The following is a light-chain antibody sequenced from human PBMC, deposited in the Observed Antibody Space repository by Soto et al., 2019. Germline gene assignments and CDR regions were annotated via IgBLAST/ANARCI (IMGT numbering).Light chain of an antibody. CDR1: QSVSSSY. CDR2: GAS. V-gene: IGKV3D-7*01. J-gene: IGKJ1*01. Sequence: EIVLTQSPGTLSLSPGERATLSCRASQSVSSSYLGWYQQKPGQAPRLLIHGASTRATGIPARFSGSGSGTEFTLTISSLQSEDFTVYSCLQYHNLWAFGQGTKVDIK. CDR3: LQYHNLWA.